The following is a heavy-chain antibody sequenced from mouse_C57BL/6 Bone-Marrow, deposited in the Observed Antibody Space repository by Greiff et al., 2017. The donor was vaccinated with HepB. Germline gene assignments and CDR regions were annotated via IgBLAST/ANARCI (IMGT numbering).Heavy chain of an antibody. V-gene: IGHV1-5*01. D-gene: IGHD3-2*02. CDR3: ARQLRLRYAMDD. CDR2: IYPGNSDT. J-gene: IGHJ4*01. Sequence: VQLQQSGTVLARPGASVKMSCKTSGYKFTSYWMHWVKQRPGQGLEWIGAIYPGNSDTSYNQKFKGKAKLTAVTSASTAYMELSSLTNEDSAVYYCARQLRLRYAMDDWGHGTSVTVAS. CDR1: GYKFTSYW.